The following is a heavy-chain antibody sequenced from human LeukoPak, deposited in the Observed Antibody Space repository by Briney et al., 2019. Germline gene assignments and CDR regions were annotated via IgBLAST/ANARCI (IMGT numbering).Heavy chain of an antibody. CDR2: IVVGSGNT. J-gene: IGHJ3*02. CDR3: AALSGVRIAPAQDI. Sequence: SVKVSCKASGFTFTSSAMQWVRQARGQRLEWIGWIVVGSGNTNYAQKFQERVTITRDMSTSTAYMELSSLRSEDTAVYYCAALSGVRIAPAQDIWGQGTMVTVSS. V-gene: IGHV1-58*02. D-gene: IGHD3-10*02. CDR1: GFTFTSSA.